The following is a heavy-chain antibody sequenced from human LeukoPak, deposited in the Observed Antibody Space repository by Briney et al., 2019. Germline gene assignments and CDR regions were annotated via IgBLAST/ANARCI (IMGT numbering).Heavy chain of an antibody. Sequence: SETLSLTCTVSGGSISSYYWSWIRQPAGKGLEWIGRIYTSGSTNYNPSLKSRVTISVGTSKNQFSLKLSSVTAADTAVYYCARRATVPTRGGAFDIWGQGTMVTVSS. J-gene: IGHJ3*02. CDR1: GGSISSYY. CDR2: IYTSGST. D-gene: IGHD4-17*01. CDR3: ARRATVPTRGGAFDI. V-gene: IGHV4-4*07.